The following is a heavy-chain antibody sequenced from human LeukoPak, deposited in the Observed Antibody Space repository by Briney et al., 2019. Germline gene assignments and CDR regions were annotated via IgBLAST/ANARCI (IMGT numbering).Heavy chain of an antibody. J-gene: IGHJ5*02. Sequence: GASVKVSCKASGYTFTSYGISWVRQAPGQGLEWMGWISAYNGNTNYAQKLQGRVTMTTDTSTSTAYMELRSLRSDDTAVYYCARDPRSIAAAATNWFDPWGQGTLVTVSS. CDR2: ISAYNGNT. CDR1: GYTFTSYG. CDR3: ARDPRSIAAAATNWFDP. V-gene: IGHV1-18*01. D-gene: IGHD6-13*01.